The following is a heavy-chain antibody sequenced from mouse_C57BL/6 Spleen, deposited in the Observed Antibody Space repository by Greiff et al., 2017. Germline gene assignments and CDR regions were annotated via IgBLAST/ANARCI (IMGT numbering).Heavy chain of an antibody. V-gene: IGHV8-8*01. CDR1: GFSLSTFGMG. CDR2: IWWDDDK. Sequence: QVTLKVSGPGILQPSQTLSLTCSFSGFSLSTFGMGVGWIRQPSGKGLEWLAHIWWDDDKYYNPALKSRLTISKDTSKNQGFLKIANLDTADTATYYCARGTTVHYFDYWGQGTTLTVSS. D-gene: IGHD1-1*01. J-gene: IGHJ2*01. CDR3: ARGTTVHYFDY.